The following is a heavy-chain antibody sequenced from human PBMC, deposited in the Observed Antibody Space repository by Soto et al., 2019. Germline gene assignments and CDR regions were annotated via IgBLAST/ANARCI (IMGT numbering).Heavy chain of an antibody. V-gene: IGHV3-48*02. D-gene: IGHD4-17*01. CDR1: GFPFSAYN. CDR3: ARDRGTVTNDLGQDYGMDV. Sequence: PGGSVRLSCTASGFPFSAYNTNWVRQAPGKGLEWVAYITSGGSTIYYSDSVKGRFTFSRDNAKKSVYLRMNSLRDEDTAVYYCARDRGTVTNDLGQDYGMDVWGQGTVVTVSS. CDR2: ITSGGSTI. J-gene: IGHJ6*02.